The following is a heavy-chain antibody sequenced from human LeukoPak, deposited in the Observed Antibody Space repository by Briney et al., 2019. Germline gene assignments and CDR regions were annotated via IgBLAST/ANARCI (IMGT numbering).Heavy chain of an antibody. CDR1: GGTFSSYV. J-gene: IGHJ4*02. Sequence: GSSVKVSCKASGGTFSSYVISWVRQAPGQGLEWMGRIIPILGIANYAQKFQGRVTITADKSTSTAYMELSSLRSEDTAVYYCARGGWATVTIDYWGQGTLVTVSS. CDR3: ARGGWATVTIDY. D-gene: IGHD4-17*01. CDR2: IIPILGIA. V-gene: IGHV1-69*04.